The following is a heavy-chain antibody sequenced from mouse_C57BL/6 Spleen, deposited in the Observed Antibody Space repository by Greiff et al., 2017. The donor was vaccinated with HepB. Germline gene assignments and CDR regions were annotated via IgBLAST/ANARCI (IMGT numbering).Heavy chain of an antibody. CDR3: ARATGYFDY. V-gene: IGHV5-16*01. J-gene: IGHJ2*01. CDR1: GFTFSDYY. D-gene: IGHD1-1*01. CDR2: INYDGSST. Sequence: EVKLVESEGGLVQPGSSMKLSCTASGFTFSDYYMAWVRQVPEKGLEWVANINYDGSSTYYLDSLKSRFLISRDNAKNILYLQMSSLKSEDTATYYCARATGYFDYWGQGTTLTVSS.